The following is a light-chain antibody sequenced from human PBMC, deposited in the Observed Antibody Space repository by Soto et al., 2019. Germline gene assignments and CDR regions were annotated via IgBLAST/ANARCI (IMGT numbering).Light chain of an antibody. J-gene: IGKJ2*01. CDR3: QQYGSSPYT. CDR1: QSVSRSY. V-gene: IGKV3-20*01. CDR2: GAS. Sequence: EIVLTQSPGTLSLSPGERATLSCRASQSVSRSYLAWYQQKPGQAPRLLIYGASSRATGIPDRFSGSGSGTDFTLTISRLEPEDFAVYYCQQYGSSPYTFGQGTKLDI.